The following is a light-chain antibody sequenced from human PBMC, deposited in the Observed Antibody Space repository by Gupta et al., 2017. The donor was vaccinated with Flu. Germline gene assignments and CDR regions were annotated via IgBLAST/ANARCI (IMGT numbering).Light chain of an antibody. CDR3: QQSYDTLPYT. CDR1: QSISNY. CDR2: AAS. V-gene: IGKV1-39*01. Sequence: DIQMTQSPSSLSASVGDRVTITCRASQSISNYLNWYQQKPGKAPKLLIYAASSLQSGVPSRFSGSGTGTDFALTISSLQPEDFATYYCQQSYDTLPYTFGQGTKLENK. J-gene: IGKJ2*01.